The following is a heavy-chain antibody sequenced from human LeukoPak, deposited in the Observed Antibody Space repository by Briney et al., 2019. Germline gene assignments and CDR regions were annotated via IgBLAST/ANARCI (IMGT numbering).Heavy chain of an antibody. Sequence: GESLKISCKGSGYSFTSYWIGWVRQMPGKGLEWMGIIYPGDSDTRYSPSFQGQVTISADKSISTAYLQWGSLKASDTAMYYCARLLATGVDTAMVFDYWGQGTLVTVSS. CDR2: IYPGDSDT. CDR1: GYSFTSYW. V-gene: IGHV5-51*01. CDR3: ARLLATGVDTAMVFDY. J-gene: IGHJ4*02. D-gene: IGHD5-18*01.